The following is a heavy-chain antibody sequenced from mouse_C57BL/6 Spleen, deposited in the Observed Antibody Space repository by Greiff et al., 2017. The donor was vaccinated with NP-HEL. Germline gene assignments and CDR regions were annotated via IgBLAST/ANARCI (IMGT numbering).Heavy chain of an antibody. CDR1: GFSFNTYA. V-gene: IGHV10-1*01. Sequence: EVKLQESGGGLVQPKGSLKLSCAASGFSFNTYAMNWVRQAPGKGLEWVARIRSKSNNYATYYADSVKDRFTISRDDSESMLYLQMNKLKTEDTAMYYCVRQNNWDVGAYWGQGTLVTVSA. CDR2: IRSKSNNYAT. J-gene: IGHJ3*01. D-gene: IGHD4-1*01. CDR3: VRQNNWDVGAY.